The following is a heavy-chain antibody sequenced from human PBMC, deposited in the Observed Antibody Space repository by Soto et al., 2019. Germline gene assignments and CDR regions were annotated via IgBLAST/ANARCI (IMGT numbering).Heavy chain of an antibody. J-gene: IGHJ1*01. CDR1: GFTFSDYY. Sequence: GGSLRLSCAASGFTFSDYYMTWVRQSPEKGLEWVSAIGGSGTKTYYADSVKGRFTISRDNSKNTLYLEMNSLRAEDSALYYCIIEPHSNGEYHFDHWGQGSQVPVSS. D-gene: IGHD3-22*01. V-gene: IGHV3-23*01. CDR2: IGGSGTKT. CDR3: IIEPHSNGEYHFDH.